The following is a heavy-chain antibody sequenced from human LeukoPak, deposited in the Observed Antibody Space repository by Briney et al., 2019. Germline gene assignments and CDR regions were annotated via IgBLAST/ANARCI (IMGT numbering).Heavy chain of an antibody. CDR2: IWYDGSHR. CDR1: GFAFSSHG. D-gene: IGHD5-24*01. V-gene: IGHV3-33*01. J-gene: IGHJ4*02. CDR3: VRDNAAADGALDY. Sequence: GGSLRLSCVASGFAFSSHGMHWVRQAPGKGLEWVAVIWYDGSHRYYPDSVKGRFTISRDNSKNTLFLQMDSLRVDDTAVYYCVRDNAAADGALDYWGQGSLVTVSS.